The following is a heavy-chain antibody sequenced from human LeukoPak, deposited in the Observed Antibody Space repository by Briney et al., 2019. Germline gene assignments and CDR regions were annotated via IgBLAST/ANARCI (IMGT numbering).Heavy chain of an antibody. CDR3: VRGGTMVRGKKTLEIFDY. Sequence: GASVKVSCKASGYTFTSHDINWVRQATGQGLEWMGWMNPNSGNTGYAQKFQGRVTMTRNTSISTAYMELSSLRSEDTAVYYCVRGGTMVRGKKTLEIFDYWGQGTLVTVSS. CDR1: GYTFTSHD. D-gene: IGHD3-10*01. CDR2: MNPNSGNT. J-gene: IGHJ4*02. V-gene: IGHV1-8*01.